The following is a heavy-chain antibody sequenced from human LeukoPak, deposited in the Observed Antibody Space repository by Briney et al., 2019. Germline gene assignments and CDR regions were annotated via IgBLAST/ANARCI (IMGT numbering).Heavy chain of an antibody. CDR1: GFTFSSYA. CDR3: AKVRLLWFGEPIDY. CDR2: ISYDGSNK. V-gene: IGHV3-30*04. D-gene: IGHD3-10*01. Sequence: PGGSLRLSCAASGFTFSSYAMHWVRQAPGKGLEWVAVISYDGSNKYYADSVKGRFTISRDNSKNTLYLQMNSLRAEDTAVYYCAKVRLLWFGEPIDYWGQGTLVTVSS. J-gene: IGHJ4*02.